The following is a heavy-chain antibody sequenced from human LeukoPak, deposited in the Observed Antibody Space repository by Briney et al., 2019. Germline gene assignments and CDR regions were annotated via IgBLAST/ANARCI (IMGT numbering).Heavy chain of an antibody. CDR2: IYNNEST. D-gene: IGHD2-15*01. Sequence: SETLSLTCTVSGGSIRSYYWSWIRQPAGKGLEWIGRIYNNESTWSNPSLKSRVSMSIDTSKNQFSLKLSSVTAADAAVYYCARDIGNHFGGLDHYYYDYWGPGTLVTVSS. V-gene: IGHV4-4*07. CDR1: GGSIRSYY. J-gene: IGHJ4*02. CDR3: ARDIGNHFGGLDHYYYDY.